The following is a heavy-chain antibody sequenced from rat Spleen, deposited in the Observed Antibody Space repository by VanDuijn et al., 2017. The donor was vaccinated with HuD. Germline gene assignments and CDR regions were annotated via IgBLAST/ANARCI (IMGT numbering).Heavy chain of an antibody. CDR3: ARQEDYLSISPHWYFDC. J-gene: IGHJ1*01. CDR2: MSYDGSST. V-gene: IGHV5-29*01. CDR1: GFTFSDYY. D-gene: IGHD1-1*01. Sequence: EVQLVESDGGLVQPGRSLKLSCAASGFTFSDYYMAWVRQAPTKGLEWVATMSYDGSSTYYRVSVKGRFTMSRDNAKNTLYLQMDSLRSEDTASYYGARQEDYLSISPHWYFDCLGPGTMVTVSP.